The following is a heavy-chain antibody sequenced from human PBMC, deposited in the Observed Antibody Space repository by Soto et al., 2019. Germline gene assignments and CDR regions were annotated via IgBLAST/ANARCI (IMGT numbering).Heavy chain of an antibody. D-gene: IGHD2-2*02. J-gene: IGHJ6*02. CDR1: GGSINNYY. CDR2: IHYGGNT. V-gene: IGHV4-59*01. CDR3: ARGYLGYYYYGMDV. Sequence: QVQLQESGPGLAKPSETLSLTCTVSGGSINNYYWMWIRQPPGKGLEWIGYIHYGGNTNYNPSLKSRVTISVDTPKNHFSLKLTSVTAADTAVYYCARGYLGYYYYGMDVWGQGTTVTVSS.